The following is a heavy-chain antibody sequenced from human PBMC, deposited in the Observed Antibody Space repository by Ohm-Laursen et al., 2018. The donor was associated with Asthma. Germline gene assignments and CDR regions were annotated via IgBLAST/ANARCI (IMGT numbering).Heavy chain of an antibody. CDR2: MNPNSGNT. CDR3: ARGGWYYDFWSGYSNYYYYYGMDV. CDR1: GYTFTSYD. D-gene: IGHD3-3*01. Sequence: SVKVSCKASGYTFTSYDINWVRQATGQGLEWMGWMNPNSGNTGYAQKFQGRVTMTRNTSISTAYMELSSLRSEDTAVYYCARGGWYYDFWSGYSNYYYYYGMDVWGQGTTVTVSS. V-gene: IGHV1-8*01. J-gene: IGHJ6*02.